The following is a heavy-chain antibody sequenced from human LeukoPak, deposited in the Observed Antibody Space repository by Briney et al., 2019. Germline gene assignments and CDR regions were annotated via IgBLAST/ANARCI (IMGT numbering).Heavy chain of an antibody. CDR1: GFTFSSYG. J-gene: IGHJ4*02. CDR3: ARDYGGSSPFDY. CDR2: ISSGSDI. D-gene: IGHD4-23*01. V-gene: IGHV3-21*05. Sequence: PGGSLRLSCAASGFTFSSYGMHWVRQAPGKGLEWVSYISSGSDIYYADSVKGRFTISRDNAKNSLYLHMNSLRAEDTAVYYCARDYGGSSPFDYWGQGTLVTVSS.